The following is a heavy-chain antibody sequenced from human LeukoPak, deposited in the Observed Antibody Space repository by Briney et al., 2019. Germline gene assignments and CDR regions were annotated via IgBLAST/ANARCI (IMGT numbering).Heavy chain of an antibody. J-gene: IGHJ4*02. Sequence: GGSLRLSCAASGFTFSSYAMHWVRQAPGKGLEWVAVISYDGSNKYYADSVKGRFTISRDNSKNTLYLQMNSLRAEDTAVYYCARDMGGAMVYWGQGTLVTVSS. CDR2: ISYDGSNK. V-gene: IGHV3-30-3*01. CDR3: ARDMGGAMVY. D-gene: IGHD3-16*01. CDR1: GFTFSSYA.